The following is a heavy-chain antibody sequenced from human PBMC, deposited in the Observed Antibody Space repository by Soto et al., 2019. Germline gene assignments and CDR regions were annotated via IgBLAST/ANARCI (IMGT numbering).Heavy chain of an antibody. V-gene: IGHV4-59*01. Sequence: PSEAQYLTGTVAGGSISSYYWSWIRQPPGKGLEWIGYIYYGGSTNYNPSLKSRVTISVDTSKNQFSLKLSSVTAADTAVYYCARDSGGIIDYWGQGTLVTVSS. D-gene: IGHD2-15*01. CDR2: IYYGGST. CDR1: GGSISSYY. CDR3: ARDSGGIIDY. J-gene: IGHJ4*02.